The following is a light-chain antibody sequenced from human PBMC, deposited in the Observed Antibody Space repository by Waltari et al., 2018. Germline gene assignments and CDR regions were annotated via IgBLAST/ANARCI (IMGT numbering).Light chain of an antibody. CDR1: SSGFGTYQL. J-gene: IGLJ3*02. CDR2: EGN. Sequence: QSALTQPASVSGSPGQSIIISCTETSSGFGTYQLVSWYQQHPGKAPKVIIYEGNKRPSEVSNRFSGSKSGNTASLTISGLQAEDEADYYCSSYTGTTTPRVFGGGTKLTVL. CDR3: SSYTGTTTPRV. V-gene: IGLV2-23*01.